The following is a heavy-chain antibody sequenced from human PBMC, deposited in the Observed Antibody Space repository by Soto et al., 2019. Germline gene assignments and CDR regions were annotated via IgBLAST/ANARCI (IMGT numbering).Heavy chain of an antibody. V-gene: IGHV1-69*01. CDR3: QKKIPTAAANMLGLTP. Sequence: QVQLLQSGAELREPGSSVRISCAPSGGTFVSSAFAWLRQAPGGKLEWMGGIIPILRSTKYAEKFLGRLTSRGEAPFGAPAWDLRALTSEAPAVSFWQKKIPTAAANMLGLTPWGQGPLVT. CDR1: GGTFVSSA. CDR2: IIPILRST. J-gene: IGHJ4*02. D-gene: IGHD3-16*01.